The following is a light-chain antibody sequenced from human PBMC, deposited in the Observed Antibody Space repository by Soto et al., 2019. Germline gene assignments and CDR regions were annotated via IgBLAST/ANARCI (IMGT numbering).Light chain of an antibody. V-gene: IGLV2-14*01. CDR3: SSCTSTLEV. CDR2: EVS. J-gene: IGLJ1*01. CDR1: SSDVGDYNY. Sequence: ALTQPASVSGSPGQSITISCTGTSSDVGDYNYVSWYQQHPGKAPKLMIYEVSNRPSGVSNRFSGSKSGNTASLTISGLQAEDEADYYCSSCTSTLEVFGTGTKVTVL.